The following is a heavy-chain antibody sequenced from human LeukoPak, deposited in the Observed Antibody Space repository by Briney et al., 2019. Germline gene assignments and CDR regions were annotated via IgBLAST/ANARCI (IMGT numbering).Heavy chain of an antibody. CDR3: ATHSPEWRYSGYYNFYYMDV. CDR2: INAGNGNT. CDR1: GYTFTSYA. J-gene: IGHJ6*03. Sequence: ASVKVSCKASGYTFTSYAMHWVRQAPGQRLEWMGWINAGNGNTKYSQEFQGRVTITRDTSASTAYMELSSLRSEDTAVYFCATHSPEWRYSGYYNFYYMDVWGKGTTVTVSS. D-gene: IGHD5-12*01. V-gene: IGHV1-3*03.